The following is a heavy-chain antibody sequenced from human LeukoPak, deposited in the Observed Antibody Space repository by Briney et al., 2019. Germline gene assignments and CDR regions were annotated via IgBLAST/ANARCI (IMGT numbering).Heavy chain of an antibody. CDR2: IIPIFGTA. J-gene: IGHJ6*02. CDR1: GDTFSSYA. V-gene: IGHV1-69*01. CDR3: ARDIVVVPAEDYYYGMDV. Sequence: LGSSVKVSCKASGDTFSSYAISWVRQAPGQGLEWMGGIIPIFGTANYAQKFQGRVTITADESTSTGYMGLSSLRSEDTAVYYCARDIVVVPAEDYYYGMDVWGQGTTVTVSS. D-gene: IGHD2-2*01.